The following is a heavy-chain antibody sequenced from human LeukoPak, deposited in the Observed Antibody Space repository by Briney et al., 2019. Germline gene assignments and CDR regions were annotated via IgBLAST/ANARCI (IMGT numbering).Heavy chain of an antibody. J-gene: IGHJ4*02. CDR3: ARGITRLDY. CDR1: GGSISTYS. Sequence: SETLSLTCTVSGGSISTYSWSWIRQPPGKGLEWIGCIYNSGTTNYNPSLKSRVTTSVETSKNQCSLKLSSVTAADTAVYYCARGITRLDYWGQGTLVTVSS. CDR2: IYNSGTT. V-gene: IGHV4-59*13.